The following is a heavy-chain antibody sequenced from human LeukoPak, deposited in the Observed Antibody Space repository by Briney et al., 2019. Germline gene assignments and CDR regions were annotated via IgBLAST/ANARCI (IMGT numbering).Heavy chain of an antibody. CDR3: AKTIYSYGPFDI. CDR1: GFTFSSYA. CDR2: IGGSGGTT. V-gene: IGHV3-23*01. J-gene: IGHJ3*02. D-gene: IGHD5-18*01. Sequence: GGSLRLSCAASGFTFSSYAMSWVRQAPGKGLEWVSAIGGSGGTTYYADSVKGRFTISRDNSKNTLYLQMNSLRAKDTAVYYCAKTIYSYGPFDIWGQGTMVTVSS.